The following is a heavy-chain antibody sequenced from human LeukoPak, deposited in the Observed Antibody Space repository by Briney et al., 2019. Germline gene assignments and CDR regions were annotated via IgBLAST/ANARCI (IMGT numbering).Heavy chain of an antibody. V-gene: IGHV5-51*01. CDR1: GYSFDSYW. CDR2: VYPGDSDT. CDR3: ARTGIGNYYDTAGYYQPPVY. J-gene: IGHJ4*02. Sequence: GESLKISCKVSGYSFDSYWIGWVRQVPGKGLEWMGIVYPGDSDTRYSPSFRGQVTISADKSISTAYLQWSSLKASDTAIYYCARTGIGNYYDTAGYYQPPVYWGQGTLVIVSS. D-gene: IGHD3-22*01.